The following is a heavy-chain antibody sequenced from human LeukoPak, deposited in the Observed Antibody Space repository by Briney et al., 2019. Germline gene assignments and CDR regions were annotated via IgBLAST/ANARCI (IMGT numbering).Heavy chain of an antibody. CDR2: MSSSGSTI. J-gene: IGHJ4*02. CDR3: ARGWSGSANDY. CDR1: GFTFSDYY. Sequence: PGGSLRLSCAASGFTFSDYYMSWIRQAPGKGLEWVSYMSSSGSTIYYADSVKGRSTISRDNAENSLYLQMNSLRAEDTAGYYGARGWSGSANDYWGQGTLVTVSS. D-gene: IGHD2-15*01. V-gene: IGHV3-11*04.